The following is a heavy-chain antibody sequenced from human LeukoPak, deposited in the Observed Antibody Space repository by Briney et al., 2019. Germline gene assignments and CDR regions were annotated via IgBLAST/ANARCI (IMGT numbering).Heavy chain of an antibody. CDR3: ARGYTYFVS. CDR2: IDGSSSHI. Sequence: GGSLRLSCAASGFTFSSQAMSWVRQTPGKGLEWVSSIDGSSSHIYYADSVKGRFTISRDNSTNTMYLQVNSLRAEDTAVYYCARGYTYFVSWGQGTLVTVSS. J-gene: IGHJ4*02. V-gene: IGHV3-23*01. D-gene: IGHD5-18*01. CDR1: GFTFSSQA.